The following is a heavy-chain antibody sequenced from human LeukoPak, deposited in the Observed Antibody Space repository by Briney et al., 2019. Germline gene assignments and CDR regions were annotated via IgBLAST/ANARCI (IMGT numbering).Heavy chain of an antibody. CDR2: IIPILGIA. J-gene: IGHJ5*02. D-gene: IGHD6-13*01. Sequence: GASVKVSCKASGGTFSSYAISWVRQAPGQGLEWMGRIIPILGIANYAQKFQGRVTITADKSTSTAYMELSSLRSEDTAVYYCARSPEYSSSWYARNWFDPWGQGTLVTVSS. CDR1: GGTFSSYA. CDR3: ARSPEYSSSWYARNWFDP. V-gene: IGHV1-69*04.